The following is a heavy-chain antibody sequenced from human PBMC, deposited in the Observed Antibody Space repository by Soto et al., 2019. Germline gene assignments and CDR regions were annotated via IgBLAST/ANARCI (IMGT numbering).Heavy chain of an antibody. Sequence: VESLKISCKGSGYIFTSHWICWGLQMPGKGLEWMVIIYPGDSDTRYSPSFQGQVTISADKSISTAYLQWSSLKASDTAMYYCAGGGYSYGPFDYWGQGTLVTVSS. CDR3: AGGGYSYGPFDY. J-gene: IGHJ4*02. D-gene: IGHD5-18*01. CDR1: GYIFTSHW. CDR2: IYPGDSDT. V-gene: IGHV5-51*01.